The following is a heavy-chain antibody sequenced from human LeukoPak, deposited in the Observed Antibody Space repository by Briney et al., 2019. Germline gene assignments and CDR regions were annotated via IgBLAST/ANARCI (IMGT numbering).Heavy chain of an antibody. V-gene: IGHV3-23*01. CDR1: GFTFSSYA. Sequence: GGSLRLSCAASGFTFSSYAMSWVRQAPGKGLEWVSSIRRSGDGTHYADSVKGRFTISRDNAENSLYLQMNSLRAEDTAVYYCARGHEITGRYFDYWGQGTLVTVSS. J-gene: IGHJ4*02. CDR2: IRRSGDGT. CDR3: ARGHEITGRYFDY. D-gene: IGHD1-14*01.